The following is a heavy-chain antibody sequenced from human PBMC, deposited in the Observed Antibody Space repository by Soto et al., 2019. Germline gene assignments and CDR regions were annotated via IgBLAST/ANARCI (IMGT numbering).Heavy chain of an antibody. CDR3: ARERPDGARLDP. J-gene: IGHJ5*02. D-gene: IGHD6-6*01. V-gene: IGHV4-30-4*01. CDR2: IYYSGST. CDR1: GGSLSSGDCY. Sequence: PSETLSLTCPVSGGSLSSGDCYWSWIRQPPGKGLEWIGYIYYSGSTHYNPSLKSRVTISVDTSKNQFSLKLSSVTAADTAVYYCARERPDGARLDPWGQGTLVTVSS.